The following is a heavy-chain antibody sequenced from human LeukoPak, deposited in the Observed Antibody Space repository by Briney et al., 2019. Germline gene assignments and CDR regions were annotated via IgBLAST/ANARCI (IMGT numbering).Heavy chain of an antibody. J-gene: IGHJ6*03. D-gene: IGHD3-10*01. CDR1: VGSFSGYY. V-gene: IGHV4-34*01. Sequence: SETLSLTCAVYVGSFSGYYWSWIRQPPGKGVGWIGEINHSGSANYKPSLKSRVTISLDTSKNQFSLKLSSVTAADTAVYYCASQTPHIWFGDYMDVWGKGTTVTVSS. CDR3: ASQTPHIWFGDYMDV. CDR2: INHSGSA.